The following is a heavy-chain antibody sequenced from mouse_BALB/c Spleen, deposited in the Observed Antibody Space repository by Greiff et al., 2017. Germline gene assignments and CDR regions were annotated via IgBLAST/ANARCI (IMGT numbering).Heavy chain of an antibody. D-gene: IGHD4-1*01. Sequence: DVMLVESGGGLVKPGGSLKLSCAASGFTFSSYTMSWVRQTPEKRLEWVATISSGGGNTYYPDSVKGRFTISRDNAKNNLYLQMSSLRSEDTALYYCARYSELGRDYFDYWGQGTTLTVSS. J-gene: IGHJ2*01. CDR3: ARYSELGRDYFDY. CDR2: ISSGGGNT. CDR1: GFTFSSYT. V-gene: IGHV5-9*03.